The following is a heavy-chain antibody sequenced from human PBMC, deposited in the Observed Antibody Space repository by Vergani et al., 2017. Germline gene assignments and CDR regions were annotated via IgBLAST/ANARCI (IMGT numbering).Heavy chain of an antibody. D-gene: IGHD1-7*01. CDR2: VSGSSATP. J-gene: IGHJ4*02. CDR1: GFTFGDHG. CDR3: ARDLLPGTLLLLAY. Sequence: VQLVESGGGVVQPGRSLRLSCAASGFTFGDHGIHWVRRAPGKGLEWVSSVSGSSATPYYADSVKGRFIISRDNSKNTLHLQMNNLRVEDTAVYYCARDLLPGTLLLLAYWGQGTLISVSS. V-gene: IGHV3-23*04.